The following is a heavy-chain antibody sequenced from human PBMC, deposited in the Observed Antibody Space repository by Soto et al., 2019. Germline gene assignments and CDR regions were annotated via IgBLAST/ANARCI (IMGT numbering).Heavy chain of an antibody. V-gene: IGHV3-23*01. D-gene: IGHD2-2*01. CDR2: ISGSGGST. Sequence: GGSLRLSCAASGFTFGSYAMSWLRQAPGKGLEWVSGISGSGGSTHYADSVKGRFTISRDNSKNTLYLQMSSLRAEDTALYYCAKTATYCSSTSCYDWLDYYYYGLDVWGQGTTVTVSS. CDR3: AKTATYCSSTSCYDWLDYYYYGLDV. J-gene: IGHJ6*02. CDR1: GFTFGSYA.